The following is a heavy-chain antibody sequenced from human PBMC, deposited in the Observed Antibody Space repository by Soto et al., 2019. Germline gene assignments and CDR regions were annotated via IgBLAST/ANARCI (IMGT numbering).Heavy chain of an antibody. D-gene: IGHD5-18*01. CDR1: GGSISSGGYY. J-gene: IGHJ3*02. CDR2: IYYSGST. Sequence: SETLSLTCTVSGGSISSGGYYWSWIRQHPGKGLEWIGYIYYSGSTYYNPSLKSRVTISVDTSKNQFSLKLSSVTAADTAVYYCARPYVDTAMVIGGAFDIWGQGTMVTVSS. V-gene: IGHV4-31*03. CDR3: ARPYVDTAMVIGGAFDI.